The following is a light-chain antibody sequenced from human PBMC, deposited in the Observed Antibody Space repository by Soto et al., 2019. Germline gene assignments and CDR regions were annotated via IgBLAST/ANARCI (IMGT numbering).Light chain of an antibody. CDR3: QHRSSWPIT. Sequence: EIVLTQSPATLSLSPGERATLSCRASQSVSSYLVWYQQKPGQAPRLLIYDASNRATGIPGRFSGSGSGTDFTLTISSLEPEDFAVYYCQHRSSWPITFGGGTKVEIK. J-gene: IGKJ4*01. V-gene: IGKV3-11*01. CDR2: DAS. CDR1: QSVSSY.